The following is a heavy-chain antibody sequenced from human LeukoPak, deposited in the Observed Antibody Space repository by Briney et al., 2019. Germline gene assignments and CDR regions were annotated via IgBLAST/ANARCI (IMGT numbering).Heavy chain of an antibody. CDR3: AREYYDSSGYYDY. V-gene: IGHV1-8*02. CDR1: GYTFTIYY. CDR2: MNPNSGNT. Sequence: ASVKVSCKASGYTFTIYYIHWVRQATGQGLEWMGWMNPNSGNTGYAQKFQGRVTMTRNTSISTAYMELSSLGSEDTAVYYCAREYYDSSGYYDYWGQGTLVTVSS. D-gene: IGHD3-22*01. J-gene: IGHJ4*02.